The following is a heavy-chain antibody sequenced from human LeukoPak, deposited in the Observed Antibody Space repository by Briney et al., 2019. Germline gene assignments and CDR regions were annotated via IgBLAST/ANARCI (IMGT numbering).Heavy chain of an antibody. CDR1: GYTFTSYA. CDR3: ARDLGIAVAVPDY. J-gene: IGHJ4*02. CDR2: INAGNGNT. D-gene: IGHD6-19*01. Sequence: ASVKVSCKASGYTFTSYAMHWVRQAPGQRLEWMGWINAGNGNTKYSQKFQGRVTITRDTSASTAYMELSSLRSEDTAVYYCARDLGIAVAVPDYWGQGTLVTVSS. V-gene: IGHV1-3*01.